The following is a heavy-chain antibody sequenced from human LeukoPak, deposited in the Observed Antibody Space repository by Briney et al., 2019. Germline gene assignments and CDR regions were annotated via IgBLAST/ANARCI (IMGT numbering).Heavy chain of an antibody. CDR1: GYTFTGYY. V-gene: IGHV1-2*02. J-gene: IGHJ4*02. Sequence: ASVKVSCKASGYTFTGYYMHWVRQAPGQGIEWMGWINPNSGGTNYAQKFPGRVTMTRDTSISTAYMELSRMRSDDTAVYYCARVISYYYDSSGYWEGYFDYWGQGTLVTVSS. CDR2: INPNSGGT. D-gene: IGHD3-22*01. CDR3: ARVISYYYDSSGYWEGYFDY.